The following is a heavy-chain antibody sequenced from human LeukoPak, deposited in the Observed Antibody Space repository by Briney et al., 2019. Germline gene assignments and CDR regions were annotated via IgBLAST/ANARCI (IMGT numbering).Heavy chain of an antibody. CDR3: ASLSGPKAAYYYYYGMDV. CDR1: GGSFSGYY. Sequence: SETLSLTCAVYGGSFSGYYWSWIRQPPGKGLEWIGEINHSGSTNYSPSLKSRVTISVDTSKNQFSLKLSSVTAADTAVYYCASLSGPKAAYYYYYGMDVWGQGTTVTVSS. J-gene: IGHJ6*02. CDR2: INHSGST. D-gene: IGHD7-27*01. V-gene: IGHV4-34*01.